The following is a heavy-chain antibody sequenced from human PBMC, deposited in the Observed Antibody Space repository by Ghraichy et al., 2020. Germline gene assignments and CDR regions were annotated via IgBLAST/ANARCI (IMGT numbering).Heavy chain of an antibody. V-gene: IGHV3-66*02. J-gene: IGHJ5*02. CDR1: GFTVSSNY. CDR3: ARSLYYGSGSYYNIVGWFDP. D-gene: IGHD3-10*01. CDR2: IYSGGST. Sequence: GGSLRLSCAASGFTVSSNYMSWVRQAPGKGLEWVSVIYSGGSTYYADSVKGRFTISRDNSKNTLYLQMNSLRAEDTAVYYCARSLYYGSGSYYNIVGWFDPWGQGTLVTVSS.